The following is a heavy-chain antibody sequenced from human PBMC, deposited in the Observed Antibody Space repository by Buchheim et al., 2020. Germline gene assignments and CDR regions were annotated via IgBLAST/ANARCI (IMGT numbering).Heavy chain of an antibody. CDR3: ARGQGYVATVIDNFFDY. Sequence: EVQLVESGGGVVRPGGSLRLSCAASGFTFDDYPMNWVRQAPGKGLEWVSGLNRHGGVTAYADSVKGRFTISRDNAKNSLYLQMNSLRAEDTAMYYCARGQGYVATVIDNFFDYWGQGT. CDR2: LNRHGGVT. J-gene: IGHJ4*02. CDR1: GFTFDDYP. V-gene: IGHV3-20*04. D-gene: IGHD2-15*01.